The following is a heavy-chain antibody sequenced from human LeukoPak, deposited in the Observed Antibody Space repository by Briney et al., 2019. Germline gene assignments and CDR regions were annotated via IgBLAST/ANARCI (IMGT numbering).Heavy chain of an antibody. J-gene: IGHJ6*03. D-gene: IGHD3-10*01. V-gene: IGHV3-23*01. Sequence: GGSLRLSCAASGFTFSDYAVTWVRQAPGKGLECVSSITGGTTYTYYADSMKGRFTISRDNSKNTLYLQMSSLRAEDTAVYYCAKGPLSSSNYYMDVWGKGTTVTVSS. CDR2: ITGGTTYT. CDR3: AKGPLSSSNYYMDV. CDR1: GFTFSDYA.